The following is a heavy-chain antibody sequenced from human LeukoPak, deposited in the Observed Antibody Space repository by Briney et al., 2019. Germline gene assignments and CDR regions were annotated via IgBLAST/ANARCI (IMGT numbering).Heavy chain of an antibody. CDR3: ARDNSVRDEAWWFNP. Sequence: GGSLRLSCAASGFTFSTYAMSWVRQAPGKGLEWVSSVSGSGGNTHYADSVKGRFTISRDNSKNTLYLQMNSLRAEDTAVYYCARDNSVRDEAWWFNPWGQGTLVTVSS. CDR1: GFTFSTYA. J-gene: IGHJ5*02. V-gene: IGHV3-23*01. CDR2: VSGSGGNT. D-gene: IGHD5-24*01.